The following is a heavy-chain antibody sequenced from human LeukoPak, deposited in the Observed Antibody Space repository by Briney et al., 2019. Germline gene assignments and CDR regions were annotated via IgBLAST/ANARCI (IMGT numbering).Heavy chain of an antibody. J-gene: IGHJ4*02. CDR3: TTLFDPDIVVVPAAIRSLCYFDY. V-gene: IGHV3-15*01. CDR1: GFTFSNAW. D-gene: IGHD2-2*02. Sequence: GGSLRLSCAASGFTFSNAWMSWVRQAPGKGLEWGGRIKSKTDGGTTDYAAPVKGRFTISRDDSKNTLYLQMNSLKTEDTAVYYCTTLFDPDIVVVPAAIRSLCYFDYWGQGTLVTVSS. CDR2: IKSKTDGGTT.